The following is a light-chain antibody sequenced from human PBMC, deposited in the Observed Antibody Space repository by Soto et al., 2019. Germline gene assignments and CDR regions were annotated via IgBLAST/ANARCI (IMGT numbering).Light chain of an antibody. J-gene: IGKJ1*01. CDR1: QSISSW. V-gene: IGKV1-5*01. CDR2: DAS. Sequence: DIQMTQSPSTLSASVGDRVTITCRASQSISSWLAWYQQKPGKAPKLLIYDASSLESGVPSRFSGSGSGTEFTLAISSLQPDDFATYSCQQYKSFWTFGQGTKVEIK. CDR3: QQYKSFWT.